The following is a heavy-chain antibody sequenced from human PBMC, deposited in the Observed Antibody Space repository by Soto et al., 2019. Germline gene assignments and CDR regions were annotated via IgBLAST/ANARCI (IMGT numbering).Heavy chain of an antibody. CDR2: INPNSGGT. V-gene: IGHV1-2*02. CDR1: GYTXSGYY. J-gene: IGHJ2*01. Sequence: SXKVSCKASGYTXSGYYMHWVRQAPGQGLEWMGWINPNSGGTNYAQKFQGRVTMTRDTSISTAYMELSRLRSDDTAVYYCARVGHPEDSSGYPQWYFDLWGRGTLGTVS. CDR3: ARVGHPEDSSGYPQWYFDL. D-gene: IGHD3-22*01.